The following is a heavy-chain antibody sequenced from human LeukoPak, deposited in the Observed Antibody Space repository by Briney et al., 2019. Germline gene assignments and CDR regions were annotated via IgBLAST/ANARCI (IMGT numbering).Heavy chain of an antibody. CDR1: GFTFSTYA. Sequence: GRSLRLSCAASGFTFSTYAMSWVRQAAGKGLEWVSLISGSGGGTYYADSVKGRFTISRDNSKNTLYLQLNSLRVEDTAVYYCAKNRGAGSHYYYHMNVWGKGTTVTVSS. J-gene: IGHJ6*03. CDR3: AKNRGAGSHYYYHMNV. CDR2: ISGSGGGT. D-gene: IGHD1-26*01. V-gene: IGHV3-23*01.